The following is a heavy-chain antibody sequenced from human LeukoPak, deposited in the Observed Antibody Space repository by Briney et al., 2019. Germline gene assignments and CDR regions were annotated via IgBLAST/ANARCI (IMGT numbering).Heavy chain of an antibody. V-gene: IGHV4-59*08. CDR1: GGSISSYY. Sequence: PSETLSLTCTVSGGSISSYYWSWIRQPPGKGLEWIGYIYYSGSTNYNPSLKSRVTISVDTSKNQFSLKLSSVTAADTAVYYCARHAPPKGTSYYYYGMDVWGQGTTVTVSS. D-gene: IGHD1-7*01. J-gene: IGHJ6*02. CDR2: IYYSGST. CDR3: ARHAPPKGTSYYYYGMDV.